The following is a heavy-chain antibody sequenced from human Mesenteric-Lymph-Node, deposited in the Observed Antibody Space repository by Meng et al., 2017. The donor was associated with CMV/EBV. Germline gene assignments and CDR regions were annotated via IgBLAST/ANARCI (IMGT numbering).Heavy chain of an antibody. CDR1: GFSLSTSGVG. V-gene: IGHV2-5*02. CDR2: IYWDDDK. J-gene: IGHJ4*02. D-gene: IGHD6-13*01. Sequence: QITLKESGPTLVKPIHTLTLTCTFSGFSLSTSGVGVGWIRQPPGKALEWLALIYWDDDKRYSPSLKSRLTITKDTSKNQVVLTMTNMDPVDTATYYCAHSSGIAAAGPFYFDYWGQGTLVTVSS. CDR3: AHSSGIAAAGPFYFDY.